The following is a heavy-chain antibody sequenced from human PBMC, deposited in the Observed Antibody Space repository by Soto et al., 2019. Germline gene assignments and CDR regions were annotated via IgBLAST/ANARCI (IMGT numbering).Heavy chain of an antibody. CDR2: INPSGGST. V-gene: IGHV1-46*03. J-gene: IGHJ4*02. CDR3: ARGGGETLDS. D-gene: IGHD2-21*01. CDR1: GYTFTKYY. Sequence: ASVKVSCKASGYTFTKYYIHLVRQAPGQGLEWMAIINPSGGSTSYAQKFQGRVTMTRDTSTSTVYMELSSLGSEDTAVYYCARGGGETLDSWGQGTLVTVSS.